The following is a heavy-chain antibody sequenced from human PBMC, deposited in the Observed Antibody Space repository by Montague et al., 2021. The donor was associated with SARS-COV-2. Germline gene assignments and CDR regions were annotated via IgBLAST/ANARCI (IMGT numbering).Heavy chain of an antibody. J-gene: IGHJ4*02. CDR3: ARASVARKVLDY. Sequence: SETLSLTCTVSGGSISSYYWSWIRQPPGKGLEWIGYIYYSGSTNYNPSLKSRVTISVDTSKNQFSLKLSSVTAADTAVYYCARASVARKVLDYWGQGTLDTVSS. D-gene: IGHD6-19*01. V-gene: IGHV4-59*01. CDR2: IYYSGST. CDR1: GGSISSYY.